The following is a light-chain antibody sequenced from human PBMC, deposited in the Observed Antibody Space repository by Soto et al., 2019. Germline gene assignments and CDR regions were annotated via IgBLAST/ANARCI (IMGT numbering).Light chain of an antibody. V-gene: IGLV2-14*01. CDR3: CSYAGSRV. CDR2: EVS. CDR1: SSDVGGYNY. J-gene: IGLJ3*02. Sequence: QSALTQPASVSGSPGQSITISCTGTSSDVGGYNYVSWYQQHPGKAPKLMIYEVSNRPSGVSNRFSGSKSGNTASLTISGLQAEDEADYYCCSYAGSRVFGGGTKLTVL.